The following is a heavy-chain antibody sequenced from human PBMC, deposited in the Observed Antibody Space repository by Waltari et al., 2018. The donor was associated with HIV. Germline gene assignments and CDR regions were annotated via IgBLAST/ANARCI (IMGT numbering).Heavy chain of an antibody. CDR1: GFNFSHNS. V-gene: IGHV3-11*01. CDR3: ARDRWYYFDTSDYFYDY. J-gene: IGHJ4*02. CDR2: ISNSGDII. Sequence: QVQLVESGGGLVKPGGSLRRSCAASGFNFSHNSMNCIRQAPGKGLEWISYISNSGDIIYYADSVKGRFTISRDNAKNSLYLQMNSLRAEDTAVYYCARDRWYYFDTSDYFYDYWGQGTLVTVSS. D-gene: IGHD3-22*01.